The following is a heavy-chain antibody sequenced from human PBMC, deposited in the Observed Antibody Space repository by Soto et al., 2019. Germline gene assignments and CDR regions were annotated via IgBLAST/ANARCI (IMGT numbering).Heavy chain of an antibody. CDR3: AGLQHYYYYYGMDV. D-gene: IGHD4-4*01. Sequence: GASVKVSCKSSGGTFSSYAIIWVRQAPGQGLEWMGGIIPIFGTANYAQKFQGRVTITADESTSTAYMELSSLRSEDTAVYYCAGLQHYYYYYGMDVWGQGTTVTVSS. J-gene: IGHJ6*02. CDR1: GGTFSSYA. V-gene: IGHV1-69*13. CDR2: IIPIFGTA.